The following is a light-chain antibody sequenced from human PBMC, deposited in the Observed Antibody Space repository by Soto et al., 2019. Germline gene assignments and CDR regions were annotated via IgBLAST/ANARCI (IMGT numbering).Light chain of an antibody. Sequence: SSELTQPPSVSVAPGQTARISCGGTNIGRKSVHWYQQKPGQAPVVVVYDDRDRPSGIPERFSGSNSGNTAALTMSRVEAGDEADYYCQLWDSNSDHVVFGGGTQLTVL. V-gene: IGLV3-21*02. CDR3: QLWDSNSDHVV. J-gene: IGLJ2*01. CDR2: DDR. CDR1: NIGRKS.